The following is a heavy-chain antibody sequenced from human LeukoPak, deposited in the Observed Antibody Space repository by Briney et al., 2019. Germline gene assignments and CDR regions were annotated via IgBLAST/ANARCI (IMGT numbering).Heavy chain of an antibody. CDR3: AHRPAMVTTKEFYYFDY. J-gene: IGHJ4*02. Sequence: ESGPTLVNPTQTLTLTCSFSGFSLSTSGVGVGWIRQPPGKALEWLALIYWDDDERYRPSLKSRLTITKDTFRNQVVLTMTNMDPVDTATYYCAHRPAMVTTKEFYYFDYWGQGTLVTVSS. D-gene: IGHD4-17*01. V-gene: IGHV2-5*02. CDR2: IYWDDDE. CDR1: GFSLSTSGVG.